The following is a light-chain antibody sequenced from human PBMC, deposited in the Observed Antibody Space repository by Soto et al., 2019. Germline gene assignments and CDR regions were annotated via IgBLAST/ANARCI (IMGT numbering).Light chain of an antibody. CDR1: TSDVGSYNL. J-gene: IGLJ3*02. Sequence: QSALTQPASVSGSPGQSITISCTGTTSDVGSYNLVSWYQQYPGIAPKLMIYEGDKRPSGVSDRFSGSKAGNTAYLTISGPQAEDEADYYCCSYAGSPTFVLFGGGTKLTVL. CDR2: EGD. V-gene: IGLV2-23*03. CDR3: CSYAGSPTFVL.